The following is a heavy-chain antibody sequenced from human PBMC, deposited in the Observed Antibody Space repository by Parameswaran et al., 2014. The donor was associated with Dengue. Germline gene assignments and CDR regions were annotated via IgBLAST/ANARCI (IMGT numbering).Heavy chain of an antibody. Sequence: AISSARWIRQPPGKGLEWIGYLHYSGSTNYNPSLKSRVTISVDTSKNQFSLKLSSVTAADTAVYYCAGDEGGYRYGSGLGFEYWGQGTLVTVSS. V-gene: IGHV4-59*12. CDR2: LHYSGST. D-gene: IGHD5-18*01. CDR1: AISSA. J-gene: IGHJ4*02. CDR3: AGDEGGYRYGSGLGFEY.